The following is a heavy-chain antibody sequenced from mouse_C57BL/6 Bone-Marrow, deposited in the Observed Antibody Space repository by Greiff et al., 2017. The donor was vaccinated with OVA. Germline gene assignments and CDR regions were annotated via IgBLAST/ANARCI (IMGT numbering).Heavy chain of an antibody. CDR2: ISDGGSYT. V-gene: IGHV5-4*03. D-gene: IGHD1-2*01. CDR1: GFTFSSYA. Sequence: EVKLMESGGGLVKPGGSLKLSCAASGFTFSSYAMSWVRQTPEKRLEWVATISDGGSYTYYPDNVKGRFTISRDNAKNNLYLQMSHLKSEDTAMYYCAALLPPYGYFDVWGTGTTVTVSS. J-gene: IGHJ1*03. CDR3: AALLPPYGYFDV.